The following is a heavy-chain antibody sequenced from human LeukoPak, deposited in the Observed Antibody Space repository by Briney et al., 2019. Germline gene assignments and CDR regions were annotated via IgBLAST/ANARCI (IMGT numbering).Heavy chain of an antibody. CDR1: GYTFTIYW. Sequence: GESLKISCKGSGYTFTIYWIAWVRQMPGKGLESMGIIYPGDSDTRYSPSFQGQVTFSADKSISTAYLQWSSLKASDTAMYYCARLSDGYNDFWGQGTLVTVSS. J-gene: IGHJ4*02. V-gene: IGHV5-51*01. D-gene: IGHD5-24*01. CDR2: IYPGDSDT. CDR3: ARLSDGYNDF.